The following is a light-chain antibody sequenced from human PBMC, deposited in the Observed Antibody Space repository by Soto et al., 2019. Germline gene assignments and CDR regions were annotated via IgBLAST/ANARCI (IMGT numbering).Light chain of an antibody. Sequence: QSVLTQPPSVSAAPGQKVTISCSGSSSNIGGNSVSWYQQLPGTAPKLLIYDDNKRPSGIPDRFSGSKSGTSATLGITGFQTGDEADYYCGSWDSCLSAYVFGTGTKVT. CDR1: SSNIGGNS. CDR3: GSWDSCLSAYV. V-gene: IGLV1-51*01. J-gene: IGLJ1*01. CDR2: DDN.